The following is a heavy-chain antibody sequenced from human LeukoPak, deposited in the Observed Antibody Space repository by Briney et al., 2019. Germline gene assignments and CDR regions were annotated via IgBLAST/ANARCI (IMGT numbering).Heavy chain of an antibody. D-gene: IGHD6-19*01. V-gene: IGHV4-4*07. CDR2: IYTSGST. CDR3: ARDRAVAGTYYYYGMDV. CDR1: GGSISSYY. J-gene: IGHJ6*02. Sequence: SETLTLTCTVSGGSISSYYWSWIRQPAGKGLEWIGRIYTSGSTNYNPSLKSRVTMSVDTSKNQFSLKLSSVTAADTAVYYCARDRAVAGTYYYYGMDVWGQGTTVTVSS.